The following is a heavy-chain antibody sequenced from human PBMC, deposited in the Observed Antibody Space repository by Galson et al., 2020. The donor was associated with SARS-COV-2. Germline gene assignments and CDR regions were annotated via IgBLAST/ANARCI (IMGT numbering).Heavy chain of an antibody. V-gene: IGHV5-51*01. CDR1: GYSFTSYW. J-gene: IGHJ4*02. CDR2: IYPDDSYT. D-gene: IGHD6-19*01. Sequence: GESLKISCKGSGYSFTSYWIDWVRQVPGKGLEWMGIIYPDDSYTIYSPSFQGQVTISADKSISTAFLQWSSLKASDTAIYYCARHGASSGWYEGIDYWGQGTLVTVSS. CDR3: ARHGASSGWYEGIDY.